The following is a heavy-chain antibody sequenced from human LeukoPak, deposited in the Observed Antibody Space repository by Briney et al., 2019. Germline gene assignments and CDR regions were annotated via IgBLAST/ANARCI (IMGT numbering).Heavy chain of an antibody. Sequence: ASVKVSCKASGYTFTSYYMHWVRQAPGQGLEWMGIINPSGGSTSYAQKFQGRVTMTRDMSTSTVYMELNSLRAEDTAVYYCARGSMITFGGVIVPFDYWGQGTLVTVSS. CDR1: GYTFTSYY. CDR2: INPSGGST. D-gene: IGHD3-16*02. CDR3: ARGSMITFGGVIVPFDY. V-gene: IGHV1-46*01. J-gene: IGHJ4*02.